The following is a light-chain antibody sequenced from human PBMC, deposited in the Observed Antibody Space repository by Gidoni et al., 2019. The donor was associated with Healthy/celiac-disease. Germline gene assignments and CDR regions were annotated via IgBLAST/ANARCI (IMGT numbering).Light chain of an antibody. V-gene: IGLV1-40*01. CDR1: SSNIGAGYD. Sequence: PSVSGAPGQRVTISCTGSSSNIGAGYDVHWYQQLPGTAPKLLIYGNSNRPSGVPDRFSGSKSGTSASLAITGLQAEDEADYYCQSYDSSLSGSHVVFGGGTKLTVL. CDR3: QSYDSSLSGSHVV. CDR2: GNS. J-gene: IGLJ2*01.